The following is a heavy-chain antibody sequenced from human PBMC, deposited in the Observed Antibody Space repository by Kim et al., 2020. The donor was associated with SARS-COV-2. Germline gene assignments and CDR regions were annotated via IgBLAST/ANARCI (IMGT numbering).Heavy chain of an antibody. Sequence: SVKVSCKASGGTFSSYAISWVRQAPGQGLEWMGGIIPIFGTANYAQKFQGRVTITADESTSTAYMELSSLRSEDTAVYYCARDRCSSTSCSKNWFDPWGQGTLVTVS. CDR3: ARDRCSSTSCSKNWFDP. V-gene: IGHV1-69*13. CDR2: IIPIFGTA. J-gene: IGHJ5*02. CDR1: GGTFSSYA. D-gene: IGHD2-2*01.